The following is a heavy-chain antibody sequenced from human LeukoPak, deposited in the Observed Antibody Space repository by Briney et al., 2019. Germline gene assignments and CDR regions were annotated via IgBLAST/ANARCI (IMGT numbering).Heavy chain of an antibody. CDR2: IYHSGST. V-gene: IGHV4-38-2*02. CDR1: GYSISSGYY. Sequence: SETLSLTCTVSGYSISSGYYWGWIRQPPGKGLEWIGSIYHSGSTYYNPYLKSRVTISVDTSKNQFSLKLSSVTAADTAVYYCARDLVAVAGGDYWGQGTLVTVSS. D-gene: IGHD6-19*01. CDR3: ARDLVAVAGGDY. J-gene: IGHJ4*02.